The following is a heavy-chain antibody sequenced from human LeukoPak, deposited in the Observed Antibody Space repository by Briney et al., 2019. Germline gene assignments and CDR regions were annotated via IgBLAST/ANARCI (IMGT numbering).Heavy chain of an antibody. V-gene: IGHV1-8*01. CDR3: ARHARVWDCSGGSCYSPDYYYYYYMDV. CDR1: GYTFTSYD. D-gene: IGHD2-15*01. J-gene: IGHJ6*03. CDR2: MNPNSGNT. Sequence: ASVKVSCKASGYTFTSYDINWVRQATGQGLEWMGWMNPNSGNTGYAQKFQGRVTMTRNTSISPAYMELTSLRSEDTAVYYCARHARVWDCSGGSCYSPDYYYYYYMDVWGKGTTVTISS.